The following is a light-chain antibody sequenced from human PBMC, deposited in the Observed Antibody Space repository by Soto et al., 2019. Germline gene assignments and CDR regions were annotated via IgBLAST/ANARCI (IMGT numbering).Light chain of an antibody. CDR1: SSDVGGYNF. J-gene: IGLJ7*01. CDR3: SSYAVSSIPVA. Sequence: QSALTQPPSASGSLGQSVTISCTGASSDVGGYNFVSWYQHHPGKAPRLVIYDVTQRPSGVPDRFSGSKSGNTASLTVSGLQVEDEAYYYCSSYAVSSIPVAFGGGTQLTVL. V-gene: IGLV2-8*01. CDR2: DVT.